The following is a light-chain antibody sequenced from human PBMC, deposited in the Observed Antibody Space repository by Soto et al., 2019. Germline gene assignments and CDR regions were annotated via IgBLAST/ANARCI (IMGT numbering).Light chain of an antibody. CDR1: RSVRSY. V-gene: IGKV3-11*01. J-gene: IGKJ5*01. Sequence: EIVLTQSPATLSLSPGERATLSCRASRSVRSYLAWYQQKPVQAPRLLIYHASNRAAGIPARFSGSGSETDFTLTISNLEPEDFAVYYCQQRYAWPPITFGQGTRLEIK. CDR3: QQRYAWPPIT. CDR2: HAS.